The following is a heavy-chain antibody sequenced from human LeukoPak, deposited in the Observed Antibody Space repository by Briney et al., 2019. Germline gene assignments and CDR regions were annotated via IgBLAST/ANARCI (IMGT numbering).Heavy chain of an antibody. V-gene: IGHV3-49*03. Sequence: GGSLRLFCTTSGSTFGDYVVSWFRQAPGKGLEWVGFIRSKPYGGTTEYAASVKGRFTISRDDSKSIAYLQMNSLKTEDTAVYYCTRGSDSIFGVARDGFDYWGQGTLVTVSS. D-gene: IGHD3-3*01. J-gene: IGHJ4*02. CDR2: IRSKPYGGTT. CDR1: GSTFGDYV. CDR3: TRGSDSIFGVARDGFDY.